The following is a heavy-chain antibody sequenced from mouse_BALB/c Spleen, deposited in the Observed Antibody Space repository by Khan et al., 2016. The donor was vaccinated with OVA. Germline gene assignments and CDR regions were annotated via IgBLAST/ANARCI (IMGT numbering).Heavy chain of an antibody. CDR1: GHYIKDTY. V-gene: IGHV14-3*02. J-gene: IGHJ2*01. Sequence: EVQLQESGADLVKPSHTLSLTCTVSGHYIKDTYMHWLNQRPEQGLEWIGRIDPPNGNTKYDPKFQGKATITADTSSNTAFLQLSSLTSEDTAVYCCTRMARKWGQGTTLTVSS. CDR2: IDPPNGNT. CDR3: TRMARK.